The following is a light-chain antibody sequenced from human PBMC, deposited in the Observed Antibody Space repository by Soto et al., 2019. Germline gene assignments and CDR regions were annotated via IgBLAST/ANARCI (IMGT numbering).Light chain of an antibody. CDR1: RTVLSISNNKNY. V-gene: IGKV4-1*01. CDR3: HQYYSSPYS. Sequence: DIALTQSPDSLVVSLGERATITCKTGRTVLSISNNKNYLAWYQQRPGQPPKLLMYYASTRASGVPDRFIGSGSATEFTLTVAGLQPEDLAVYYCHQYYSSPYSFGQGTRLEI. J-gene: IGKJ2*01. CDR2: YAS.